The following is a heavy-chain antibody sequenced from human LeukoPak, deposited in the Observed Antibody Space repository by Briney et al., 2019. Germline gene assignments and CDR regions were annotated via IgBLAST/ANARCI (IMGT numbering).Heavy chain of an antibody. Sequence: GGSLRLSCVASGFIFSYYDMAWVRQAPGKGLEWISYISSGRSIMYYADSVLGRFTVNRDNAKNTLYLKINSLRGDDTAVYYCARHNQGSPDYWGQGTLVTVSS. CDR2: ISSGRSIM. J-gene: IGHJ4*02. CDR1: GFIFSYYD. CDR3: ARHNQGSPDY. V-gene: IGHV3-48*01.